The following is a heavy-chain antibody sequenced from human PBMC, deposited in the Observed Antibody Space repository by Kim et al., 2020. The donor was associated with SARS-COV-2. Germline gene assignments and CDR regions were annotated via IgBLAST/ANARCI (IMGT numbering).Heavy chain of an antibody. D-gene: IGHD3-22*01. Sequence: GESLKISCKGSGYRFTSYWIGWVRQMPGKGLEWMGIIYPGDSDTRYSPSFQGQVTISADKSISTAYLQWSSLKASDTAMYYCARRHYYDSSGYYPNDAFDIWGQGTMVTVSS. V-gene: IGHV5-51*01. CDR1: GYRFTSYW. CDR2: IYPGDSDT. J-gene: IGHJ3*02. CDR3: ARRHYYDSSGYYPNDAFDI.